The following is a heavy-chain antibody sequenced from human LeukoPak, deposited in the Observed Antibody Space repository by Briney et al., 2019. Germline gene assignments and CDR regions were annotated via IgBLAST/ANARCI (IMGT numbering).Heavy chain of an antibody. CDR2: ISYDGSNK. Sequence: GGALRLSCAASGFTFSSYGMHWVRQAPGKGLEWVAVISYDGSNKYYAHSVKGRFTISRDNSKNPLYLQMNSLRAEDTAVYYCAKDRSYYDSSGCDYWGQGTLVTVSS. J-gene: IGHJ4*02. D-gene: IGHD3-22*01. CDR3: AKDRSYYDSSGCDY. CDR1: GFTFSSYG. V-gene: IGHV3-30*18.